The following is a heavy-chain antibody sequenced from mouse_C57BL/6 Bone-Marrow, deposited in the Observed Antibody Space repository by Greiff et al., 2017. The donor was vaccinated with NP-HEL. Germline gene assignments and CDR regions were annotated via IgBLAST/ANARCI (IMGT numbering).Heavy chain of an antibody. CDR3: ASDDDYGSSYGDAMDY. CDR2: ISDGGSYL. Sequence: EVQLVESGGGLVKPGGSLKLSCAASGFTFSSYAMSWVRQTPEKRLEWVATISDGGSYLYYPDNVKGRFTISRDNAKNNLYLQLNKLNSEDTAMYYCASDDDYGSSYGDAMDYWGQGTSVTVSS. D-gene: IGHD1-1*01. V-gene: IGHV5-4*01. CDR1: GFTFSSYA. J-gene: IGHJ4*01.